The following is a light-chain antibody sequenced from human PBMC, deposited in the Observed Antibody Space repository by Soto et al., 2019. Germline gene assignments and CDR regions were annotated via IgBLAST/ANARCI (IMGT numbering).Light chain of an antibody. Sequence: QSALTQPASVSGSPGQSITISCTGTSSDVGGYNYVSWHQQHAGFAPKLIIYEVSNRPSGVSNRFSGSKSGDTASLTISGLQAEDEADYYCSSYTSTNTLAVFGTGTKVTVL. V-gene: IGLV2-14*01. CDR1: SSDVGGYNY. J-gene: IGLJ1*01. CDR2: EVS. CDR3: SSYTSTNTLAV.